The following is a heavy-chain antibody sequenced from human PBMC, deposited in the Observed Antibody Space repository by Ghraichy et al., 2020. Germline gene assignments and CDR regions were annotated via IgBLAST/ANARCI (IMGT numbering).Heavy chain of an antibody. V-gene: IGHV3-9*01. Sequence: GGSLRLSCAASGFTFDDYAMHWVRQAPGKGLEWVSGISWNSGSIGYADSVKGRFTISRDNAKNSLYLQMNSLRAEDTALYYCARRGRTTYYYDSSALYFDYWGQGTLVTVSS. CDR2: ISWNSGSI. CDR3: ARRGRTTYYYDSSALYFDY. J-gene: IGHJ4*02. CDR1: GFTFDDYA. D-gene: IGHD3-22*01.